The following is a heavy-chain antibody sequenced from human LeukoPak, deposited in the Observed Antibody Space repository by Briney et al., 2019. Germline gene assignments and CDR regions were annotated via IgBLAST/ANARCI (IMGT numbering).Heavy chain of an antibody. Sequence: GSLRLSFAASGFTFSNYWMHWVRQAPGNGLVCVSRMKSDGSSTSYADSVKRRFTISSANANPTLYLQMNRLRDADTDVYSCARGSGAPSYAVWSGYSRPGWFDHWGQGTLVTVSS. CDR3: ARGSGAPSYAVWSGYSRPGWFDH. J-gene: IGHJ5*02. V-gene: IGHV3-74*01. CDR1: GFTFSNYW. D-gene: IGHD3-3*01. CDR2: MKSDGSST.